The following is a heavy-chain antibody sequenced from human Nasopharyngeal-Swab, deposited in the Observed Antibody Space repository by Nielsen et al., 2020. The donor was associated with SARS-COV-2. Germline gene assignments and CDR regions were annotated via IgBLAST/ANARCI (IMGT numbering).Heavy chain of an antibody. V-gene: IGHV4-39*07. Sequence: SETLSLTCTVSGGSISSSSYYWGWIRQPPGKGLEWIGSIYYSGSTYYNPSLKSRVTISVDTSKNQFSLKLSSVTAADTAVYYCARESPLDWYFDLWGRGTLVTVSS. J-gene: IGHJ2*01. CDR3: ARESPLDWYFDL. CDR2: IYYSGST. CDR1: GGSISSSSYY.